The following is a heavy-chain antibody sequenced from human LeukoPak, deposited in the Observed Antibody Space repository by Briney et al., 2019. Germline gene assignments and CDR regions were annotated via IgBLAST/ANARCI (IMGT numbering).Heavy chain of an antibody. CDR3: ARPGAEAGTHFDY. CDR1: GFTFSSYS. D-gene: IGHD6-13*01. Sequence: PGGSLRLSCAASGFTFSSYSMNWVRQAPGKGLEWVSYISSSSSTIYYADSVKGRFTISRDNSKNTLYLQMNSLRSEDTAVYYCARPGAEAGTHFDYWGQGTLVTVSS. CDR2: ISSSSSTI. V-gene: IGHV3-48*01. J-gene: IGHJ4*02.